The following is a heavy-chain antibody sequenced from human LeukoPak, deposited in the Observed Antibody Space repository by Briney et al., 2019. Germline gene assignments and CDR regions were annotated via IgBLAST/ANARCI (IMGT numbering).Heavy chain of an antibody. CDR3: ARWPGDWYFDL. CDR1: GGSVSSDGYY. Sequence: SQTLSLTCTVSGGSVSSDGYYWSWIRQPPGKGLEWIGYMYHNGSTYYNPSLKSRVTMSINKSKNQFSLKLSSMTAADTAIYYCARWPGDWYFDLWGRGTLVTVSS. V-gene: IGHV4-30-2*01. J-gene: IGHJ2*01. D-gene: IGHD7-27*01. CDR2: MYHNGST.